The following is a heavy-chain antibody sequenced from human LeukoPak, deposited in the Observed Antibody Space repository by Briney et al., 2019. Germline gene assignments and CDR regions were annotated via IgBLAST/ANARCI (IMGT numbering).Heavy chain of an antibody. CDR2: IIPILGIA. CDR3: ARDGHFDC. CDR1: GGTFSSYA. V-gene: IGHV1-69*04. Sequence: ASVKVSCKASGGTFSSYAISWVRQAPGQGLEWMGRIIPILGIANYAQKFQGRVTMTRDTSISTAYMELSRLRSDDTAVYYCARDGHFDCWGQGTLVTVSS. J-gene: IGHJ4*02.